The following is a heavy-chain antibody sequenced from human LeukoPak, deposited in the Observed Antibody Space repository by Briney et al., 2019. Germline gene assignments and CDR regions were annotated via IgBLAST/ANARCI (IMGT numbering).Heavy chain of an antibody. J-gene: IGHJ4*02. CDR3: ARGARATRGYFDY. Sequence: GGSLRLSCAASGFTFNTYSMNWVRQAPGKGLEWVSFISSSSSTIYYADSVKGRFTISRDNAKNTLYLQMNSLRAEDTAVYYCARGARATRGYFDYWGQGTLVTVSS. CDR2: ISSSSSTI. CDR1: GFTFNTYS. D-gene: IGHD1-26*01. V-gene: IGHV3-48*04.